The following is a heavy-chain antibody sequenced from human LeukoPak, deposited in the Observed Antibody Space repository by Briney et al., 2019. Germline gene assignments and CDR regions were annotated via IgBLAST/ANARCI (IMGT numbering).Heavy chain of an antibody. CDR1: GFTFSIYW. CDR3: ARGGDYLDF. CDR2: IKQDGSDK. V-gene: IGHV3-7*03. J-gene: IGHJ4*02. Sequence: GGTLTLSCAASGFTFSIYWMSWVRQPPGKGLEWVANIKQDGSDKYYVDSVKGRFTISRDNANNSLYLQMNSLRAEDTAVYYCARGGDYLDFWGQGTLVTVSS.